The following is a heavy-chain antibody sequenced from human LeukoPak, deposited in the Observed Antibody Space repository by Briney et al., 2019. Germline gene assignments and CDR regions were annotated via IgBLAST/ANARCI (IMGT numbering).Heavy chain of an antibody. V-gene: IGHV3-7*03. CDR3: AVTRTRGDH. Sequence: TGGSLRLSCAASGFTFSNYWMTWIRQAPGKGLEWVANINQDGNDKYYVDSVKGRFTISRDNTKSSVFLQMNSLRAEDTAVYYCAVTRTRGDHWGQGTLVTASS. CDR1: GFTFSNYW. D-gene: IGHD3-10*01. J-gene: IGHJ4*02. CDR2: INQDGNDK.